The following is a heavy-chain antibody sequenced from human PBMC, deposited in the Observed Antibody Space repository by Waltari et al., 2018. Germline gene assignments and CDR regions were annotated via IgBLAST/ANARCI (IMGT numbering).Heavy chain of an antibody. J-gene: IGHJ4*02. CDR2: IIPIFGTA. CDR1: GVTSSGYA. Sequence: VQPVQSWAELKKPGSPVEVSRKASGVTSSGYAIRWVRTAPGQGLEWMGGIIPIFGTANYAQKFQGRVTITADESTSTAYMELSSLRSEDTAVYYCARGSYYYDSSGYYLFDYWGQGTLVTVSS. D-gene: IGHD3-22*01. V-gene: IGHV1-69*12. CDR3: ARGSYYYDSSGYYLFDY.